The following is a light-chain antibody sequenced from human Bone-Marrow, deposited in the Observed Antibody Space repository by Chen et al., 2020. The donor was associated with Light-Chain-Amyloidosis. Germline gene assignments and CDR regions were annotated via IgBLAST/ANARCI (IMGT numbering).Light chain of an antibody. CDR1: QSVLSSSGNY. Sequence: DIVMTQSPDSLAVSLVERATINCKSSQSVLSSSGNYLACCQQKPGQPPHLLISWASTRESGVPDRFSGSVSGTDFTLTISSLMPEDVAVYYCQQYYDRSSTFGQCTRLEIK. CDR2: WAS. J-gene: IGKJ5*01. CDR3: QQYYDRSST. V-gene: IGKV4-1*01.